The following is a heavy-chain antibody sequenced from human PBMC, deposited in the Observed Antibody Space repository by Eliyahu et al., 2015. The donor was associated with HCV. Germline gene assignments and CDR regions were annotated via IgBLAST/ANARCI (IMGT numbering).Heavy chain of an antibody. CDR2: ISPSGTAT. D-gene: IGHD3-16*01. V-gene: IGHV1-46*02. Sequence: QVQLVQSGAEVXKPGXSXXVSXKAYEYTFNHNFVHWVRQAPGQGLEWMGLISPSGTATSYAQKFQGRVTLTRDTSTITVYMELNSLTSDDTAVYYCARDNYAYGASEYWGQGTLVTVSS. J-gene: IGHJ4*02. CDR3: ARDNYAYGASEY. CDR1: EYTFNHNF.